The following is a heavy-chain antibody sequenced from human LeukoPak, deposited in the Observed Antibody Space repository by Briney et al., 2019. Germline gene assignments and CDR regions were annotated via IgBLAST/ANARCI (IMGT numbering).Heavy chain of an antibody. D-gene: IGHD3-22*01. Sequence: GESLKISFKGSGYSFTIYWIGWVRQMPGKGLEWMGIMNPIDSDTRYSPSFQGQVTISADNSISTAYLQWSNLKASDTAMYYCARRNYDNSRVKVDYWGQGNLVTVSS. V-gene: IGHV5-51*01. J-gene: IGHJ4*02. CDR3: ARRNYDNSRVKVDY. CDR1: GYSFTIYW. CDR2: MNPIDSDT.